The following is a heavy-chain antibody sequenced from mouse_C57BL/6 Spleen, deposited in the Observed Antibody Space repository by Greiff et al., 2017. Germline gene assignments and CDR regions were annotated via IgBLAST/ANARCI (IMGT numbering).Heavy chain of an antibody. Sequence: QVQLQQPGAELVMPGASVKLSCKASGYTFTSYWMHWVKQRPGQGLEWIGEIDPSDSYTTYNQKFKGKSTLTVDKSSSTAYMQLSSLTSEDSAVYYCARTGYDYVWFAYWGQGTLVTVSA. V-gene: IGHV1-69*01. D-gene: IGHD2-4*01. J-gene: IGHJ3*01. CDR2: IDPSDSYT. CDR3: ARTGYDYVWFAY. CDR1: GYTFTSYW.